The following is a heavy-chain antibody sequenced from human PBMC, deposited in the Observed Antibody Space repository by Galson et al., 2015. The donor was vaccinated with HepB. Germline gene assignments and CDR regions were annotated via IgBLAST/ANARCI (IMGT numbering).Heavy chain of an antibody. Sequence: SVKVSCKASGGTFSSYTISWVRQAPGQGLEWMGRIIPILGIANYAQKFQGRVTITADKSTSTAYMELSSLRSEDTAVYYCAREGLPGYYGSGRKVQKGLDYWGQGTLVTVSS. J-gene: IGHJ4*02. CDR2: IIPILGIA. CDR1: GGTFSSYT. D-gene: IGHD3-10*01. CDR3: AREGLPGYYGSGRKVQKGLDY. V-gene: IGHV1-69*04.